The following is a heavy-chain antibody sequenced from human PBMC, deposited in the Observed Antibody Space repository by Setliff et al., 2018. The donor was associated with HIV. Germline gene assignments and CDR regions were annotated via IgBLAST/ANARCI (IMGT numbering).Heavy chain of an antibody. D-gene: IGHD3-3*01. CDR3: ARVDDFWSGPNTAGYMDV. V-gene: IGHV1-2*02. CDR2: INPNSAGT. Sequence: VSCKASGYTFTGYYMHWVRQAPGQGLEWMGWINPNSAGTNYAQKFQGRVTMTRDTSISTAYMELSGLRSDDTAVYYCARVDDFWSGPNTAGYMDVWGKGTTVTVSS. J-gene: IGHJ6*03. CDR1: GYTFTGYY.